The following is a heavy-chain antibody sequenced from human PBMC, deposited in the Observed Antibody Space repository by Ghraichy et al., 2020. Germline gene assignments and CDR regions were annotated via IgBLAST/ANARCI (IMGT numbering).Heavy chain of an antibody. CDR1: GGSISSYY. V-gene: IGHV4-4*09. CDR2: IYTSGST. D-gene: IGHD3-22*01. Sequence: SETLSLTCTVSGGSISSYYWSWIRQPPGKGLEWIGYIYTSGSTNYNPSLKSRVTISVDTSKNQFSLKLSSVTAADTAVYYCARHKLLGDSSGYYLSFIPYFDYWGQGTLVTVSS. CDR3: ARHKLLGDSSGYYLSFIPYFDY. J-gene: IGHJ4*02.